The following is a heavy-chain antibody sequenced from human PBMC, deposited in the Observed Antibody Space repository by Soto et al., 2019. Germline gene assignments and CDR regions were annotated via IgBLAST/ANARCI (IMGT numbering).Heavy chain of an antibody. J-gene: IGHJ3*02. CDR3: AVGPASVVVMEGAFDR. Sequence: ASVKVSCKASGFTFTSYDINWVRQATGQGLEWMGWMNPNSGNTGYAQKFQGRVTMTRNTSISTAYMELSSLRSEDTAVYYCAVGPASVVVMEGAFDRSDKGTKVTV. D-gene: IGHD2-21*01. CDR2: MNPNSGNT. V-gene: IGHV1-8*01. CDR1: GFTFTSYD.